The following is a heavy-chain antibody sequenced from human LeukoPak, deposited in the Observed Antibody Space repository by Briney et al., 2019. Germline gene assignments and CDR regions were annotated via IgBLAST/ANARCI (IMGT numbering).Heavy chain of an antibody. V-gene: IGHV4-30-2*01. CDR3: ARRRVTIFGVEFYGMDV. CDR2: IYHSGST. J-gene: IGHJ6*02. D-gene: IGHD3-3*01. CDR1: GGSISSGGYS. Sequence: SETLSLTCAVSGGSISSGGYSWSWIRQPPGKGLEWIGYIYHSGSTYYNPSLKSRVTISVDRSKNQFSLKLSSVTAADTACYYGARRRVTIFGVEFYGMDVWGQGTTVTVSS.